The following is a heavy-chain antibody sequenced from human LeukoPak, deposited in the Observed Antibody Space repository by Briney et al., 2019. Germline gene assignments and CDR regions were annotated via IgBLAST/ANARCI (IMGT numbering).Heavy chain of an antibody. V-gene: IGHV4-34*01. J-gene: IGHJ4*02. Sequence: PSETLSLTCAVYGGSSSGYYWSWIRQPPGKGLEWIGEINHSGSTNYNPSLKSRVTISVDTSKNQFSLKLSSVTAADTAVYYCASLKRHWGQGTLVTVSS. CDR3: ASLKRH. CDR2: INHSGST. CDR1: GGSSSGYY. D-gene: IGHD1-1*01.